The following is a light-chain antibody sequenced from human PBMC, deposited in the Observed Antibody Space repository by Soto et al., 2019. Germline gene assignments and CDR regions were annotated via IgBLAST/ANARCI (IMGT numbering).Light chain of an antibody. V-gene: IGLV1-51*02. CDR3: GTWDNSLSGGV. J-gene: IGLJ3*02. Sequence: QSVLTQPPSVSAAPGQRVTISCSGSSSNIGDNYVSWYQQLPGTAPKLLIYENNKRPSGIPDRFSGSKSGTSATLGITGLQTGDEADYYCGTWDNSLSGGVFVGGTKLTVL. CDR1: SSNIGDNY. CDR2: ENN.